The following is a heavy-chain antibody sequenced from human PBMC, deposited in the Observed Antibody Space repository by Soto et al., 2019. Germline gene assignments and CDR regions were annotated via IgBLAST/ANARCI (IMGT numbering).Heavy chain of an antibody. D-gene: IGHD1-26*01. V-gene: IGHV4-31*03. CDR1: GGSISSGGYY. J-gene: IGHJ5*02. CDR3: ARAREVLMT. CDR2: IYYSGST. Sequence: QVQLQESGPGLVKPSQTLSLTCTVSGGSISSGGYYWSWIRQHPGKGLEWIGYIYYSGSTYYNPSLXXRXTXXGDTSKNQVALKLSSVAASATAVCHWARAREVLMTWGQGTLGTVSS.